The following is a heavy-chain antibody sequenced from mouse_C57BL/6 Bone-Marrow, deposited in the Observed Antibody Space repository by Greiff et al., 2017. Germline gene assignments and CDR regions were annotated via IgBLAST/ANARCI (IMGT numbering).Heavy chain of an antibody. CDR1: GFNIKDDY. V-gene: IGHV14-4*01. J-gene: IGHJ1*03. CDR2: IDPGNGDT. D-gene: IGHD1-1*01. Sequence: VQLQQSGAELVRPGASVKLSCTASGFNIKDDYMHWVKQRPEQGLEWIGWIDPGNGDTEYASKFKGKATITADTSSNTAYLQLSSLTSEDTAVYYSTTLTTVVAHWYFYVWGTGTTVTVSS. CDR3: TTLTTVVAHWYFYV.